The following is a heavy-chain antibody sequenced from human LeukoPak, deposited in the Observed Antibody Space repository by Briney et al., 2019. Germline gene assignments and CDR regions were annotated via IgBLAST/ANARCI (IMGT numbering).Heavy chain of an antibody. CDR3: ARGRRDYCSSTSCQGGWLDP. Sequence: SETLSLTCAVYGGSFSGYYWSWIRQPPGKGLEWIGEINHSGSTNYSPSLKSRVTISVDTSKNQFSLKLSSVTAADTAVYYCARGRRDYCSSTSCQGGWLDPWGQGTLVTVSS. V-gene: IGHV4-34*01. J-gene: IGHJ5*02. D-gene: IGHD2-2*01. CDR2: INHSGST. CDR1: GGSFSGYY.